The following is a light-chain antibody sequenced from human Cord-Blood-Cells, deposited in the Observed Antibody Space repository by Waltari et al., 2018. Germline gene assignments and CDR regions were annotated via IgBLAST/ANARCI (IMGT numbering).Light chain of an antibody. Sequence: IVLTQSPGTLSLYPGERATLSCRASQSVSRSYLACYQQKPGQAPRPLFYGASSRATGIPDRFSGSGSGTDFTLTIGRLEPEDFAVYYCQQYGSSPWTFGQGTKVEIK. CDR1: QSVSRSY. V-gene: IGKV3-20*01. J-gene: IGKJ1*01. CDR3: QQYGSSPWT. CDR2: GAS.